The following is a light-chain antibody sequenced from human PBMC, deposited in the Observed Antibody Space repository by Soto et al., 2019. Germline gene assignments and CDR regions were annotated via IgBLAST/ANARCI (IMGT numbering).Light chain of an antibody. J-gene: IGLJ2*01. V-gene: IGLV2-23*01. Sequence: QSALTQPASVSGSPGQSITISCTGTSSDVGSYNLDSWYQQHPGKAPKLMIYEGNKRPSGVSNRFSGSKSGNTASLTISGLQAEDEADYHCCSYAGSSTYVVFGGGTKLTVL. CDR2: EGN. CDR3: CSYAGSSTYVV. CDR1: SSDVGSYNL.